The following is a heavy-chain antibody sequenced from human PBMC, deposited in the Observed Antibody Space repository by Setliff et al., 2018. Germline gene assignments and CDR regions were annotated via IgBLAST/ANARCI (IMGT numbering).Heavy chain of an antibody. Sequence: SETLSLTCTVSGYPISRGFYWGWIRQSPGKGLEWIGSVYHSGSSYQNPSLRSRIAVSVDTSKNQFSLRLNSVTAADTAVYFCARAAARAEYSDASAYLPFDFWGLGTLVTVSS. CDR2: VYHSGSS. V-gene: IGHV4-38-2*02. D-gene: IGHD3-16*01. CDR1: GYPISRGFY. CDR3: ARAAARAEYSDASAYLPFDF. J-gene: IGHJ4*02.